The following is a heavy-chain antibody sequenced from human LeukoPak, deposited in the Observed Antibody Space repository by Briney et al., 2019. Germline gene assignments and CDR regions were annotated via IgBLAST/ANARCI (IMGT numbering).Heavy chain of an antibody. Sequence: PSETLSLTCAVYGGSFSGYYWSWIRQPPGKGLEWIGEINHSGSTNYNPSLKSRVTISVDTSKNQFSLKLSSVTAADTAVYYCARGRAFFYSSGTNWFDPWGQGTLVTVSS. CDR1: GGSFSGYY. V-gene: IGHV4-34*01. CDR2: INHSGST. CDR3: ARGRAFFYSSGTNWFDP. D-gene: IGHD6-19*01. J-gene: IGHJ5*02.